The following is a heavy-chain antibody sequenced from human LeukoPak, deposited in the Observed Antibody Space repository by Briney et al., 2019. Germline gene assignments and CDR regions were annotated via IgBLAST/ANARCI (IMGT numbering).Heavy chain of an antibody. CDR1: GGTFSRYA. V-gene: IGHV1-69*13. Sequence: SVKVSCKASGGTFSRYAISWVRQAPGQGLEWMGGIIPIFGTANYAQKFQGRVTITADESTSTAYMELSSLRSEDTAVYYCARARADGRDAFDIWGQGTMVTVSS. CDR2: IIPIFGTA. CDR3: ARARADGRDAFDI. J-gene: IGHJ3*02.